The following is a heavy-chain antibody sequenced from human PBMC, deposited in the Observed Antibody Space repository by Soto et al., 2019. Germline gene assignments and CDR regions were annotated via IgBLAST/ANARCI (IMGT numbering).Heavy chain of an antibody. Sequence: ASVKVSCKASGYSFTNNDVSWVRQATGQGLEWMGWMNPGSGGTNYAQKFQGRVTMTRDTSISTAYMELSRLRSDDTAVYYCASNLEMATQLDYWGQGTLVTVSS. V-gene: IGHV1-2*02. CDR3: ASNLEMATQLDY. D-gene: IGHD2-15*01. CDR2: MNPGSGGT. CDR1: GYSFTNND. J-gene: IGHJ4*02.